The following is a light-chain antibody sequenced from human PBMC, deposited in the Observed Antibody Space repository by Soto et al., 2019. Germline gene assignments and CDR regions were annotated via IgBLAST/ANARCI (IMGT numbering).Light chain of an antibody. V-gene: IGLV2-14*01. J-gene: IGLJ1*01. Sequence: QSALTQPASVSGSPGQSITISCTGTSSDLAIYNYVSWYQQQPGKAPKLMIYQVTNRPSGVSNRFSGYRSGNTASLTISGLQAEDEADYYCSSYTDRSHYVFGTGTKVTVL. CDR3: SSYTDRSHYV. CDR2: QVT. CDR1: SSDLAIYNY.